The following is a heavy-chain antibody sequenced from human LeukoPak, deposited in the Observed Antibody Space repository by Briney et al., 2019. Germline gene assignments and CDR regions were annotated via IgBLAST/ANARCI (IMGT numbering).Heavy chain of an antibody. CDR2: ISGSGGST. D-gene: IGHD6-13*01. J-gene: IGHJ5*02. CDR3: AKQAISIAAAGVSWFDP. Sequence: GGSLRLSCAASGFTFSSYAMSWVRQAPGKWLEWVSAISGSGGSTYYADSVKVQFTISRDNSKYTLYLQMNSLRAEDTAVYYCAKQAISIAAAGVSWFDPWGQGTLVTVSS. CDR1: GFTFSSYA. V-gene: IGHV3-23*01.